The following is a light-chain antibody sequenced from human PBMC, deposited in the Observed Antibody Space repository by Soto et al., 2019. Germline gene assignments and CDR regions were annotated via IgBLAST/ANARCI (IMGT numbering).Light chain of an antibody. CDR1: QSVSSY. CDR2: DAS. CDR3: QQYNNWPPST. Sequence: EIVLTQSPGTLSLSPGERATLSCRASQSVSSYLAWYQQKPGQAPRLLIYDASNRATGIPARFSGSGSGTDFTLTISSLQSEDFAVYYCQQYNNWPPSTFGQGTRLEI. V-gene: IGKV3-11*01. J-gene: IGKJ5*01.